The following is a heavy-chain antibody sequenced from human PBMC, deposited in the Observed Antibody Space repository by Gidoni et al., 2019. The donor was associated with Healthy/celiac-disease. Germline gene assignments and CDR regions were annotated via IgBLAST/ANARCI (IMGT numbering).Heavy chain of an antibody. J-gene: IGHJ6*02. CDR3: ARVIKTYYDFWSGYSPHIYYYYGMDV. D-gene: IGHD3-3*01. Sequence: QVQLQESGPGLVTPSQTLSLTCTVSGGSISRGSYYWSWIRQPAGKGLEWIGRIYTSGSTNYSPSLKSRVTISVDTSKNQFSLELSSVTAADTAVYYCARVIKTYYDFWSGYSPHIYYYYGMDVWGQGTTVTVSS. CDR1: GGSISRGSYY. V-gene: IGHV4-61*02. CDR2: IYTSGST.